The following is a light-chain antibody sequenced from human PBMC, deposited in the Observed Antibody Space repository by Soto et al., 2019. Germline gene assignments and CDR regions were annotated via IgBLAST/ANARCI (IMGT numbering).Light chain of an antibody. V-gene: IGKV1-5*01. CDR1: QSMNDW. CDR2: DAS. Sequence: DIQMTQSPSTLSASVGDRVTITCRASQSMNDWLAWYQQKPGKAPKVLIYDASSLQSGVPSRFSGSGSGTEFTLTISSLQPDDFATYYCQQYNSYSYTFGQGTKLEIK. J-gene: IGKJ2*01. CDR3: QQYNSYSYT.